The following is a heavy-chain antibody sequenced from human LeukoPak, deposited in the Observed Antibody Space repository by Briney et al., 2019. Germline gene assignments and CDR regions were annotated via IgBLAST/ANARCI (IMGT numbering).Heavy chain of an antibody. CDR1: GGTFTSYA. CDR2: IIPIFGTA. V-gene: IGHV1-69*01. Sequence: SVKVSCKASGGTFTSYAISWVRQAPGQGLEWMGGIIPIFGTANYAQKFQGRVTITADESTSTAYMEVSSLRSGDTAVYYCARGVVVVAATTLGPLDSWGQGTLVTVSS. D-gene: IGHD2-15*01. J-gene: IGHJ4*02. CDR3: ARGVVVVAATTLGPLDS.